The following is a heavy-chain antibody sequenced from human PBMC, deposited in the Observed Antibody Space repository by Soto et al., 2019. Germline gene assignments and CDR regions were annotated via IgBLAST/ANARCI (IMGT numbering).Heavy chain of an antibody. Sequence: VPVKGSRKGSGYTLSVYYMHWGRQAPGQGLEWMGWINPNSGGTNYAQKFQGRVTMTRDTSISTAYMELSRLRSDDTAVYYCARGSYGYFDYWGQGTLVTVSS. CDR3: ARGSYGYFDY. V-gene: IGHV1-2*02. CDR2: INPNSGGT. J-gene: IGHJ4*02. D-gene: IGHD5-18*01. CDR1: GYTLSVYY.